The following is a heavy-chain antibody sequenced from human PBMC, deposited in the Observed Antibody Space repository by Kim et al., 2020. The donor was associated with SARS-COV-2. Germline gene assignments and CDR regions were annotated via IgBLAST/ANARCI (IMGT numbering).Heavy chain of an antibody. V-gene: IGHV4-39*07. J-gene: IGHJ4*02. CDR1: GGSISSSSYY. CDR2: IYYSGST. Sequence: SETLSLTCTVSGGSISSSSYYWGWIRQPPGKGLDWIVSIYYSGSTYYNPSLKTRVTISVDTSKNQFSLKLSSVTAADTAVYYCARDRSYIAAAPRGYFDYWGQGTLVTVSS. D-gene: IGHD6-13*01. CDR3: ARDRSYIAAAPRGYFDY.